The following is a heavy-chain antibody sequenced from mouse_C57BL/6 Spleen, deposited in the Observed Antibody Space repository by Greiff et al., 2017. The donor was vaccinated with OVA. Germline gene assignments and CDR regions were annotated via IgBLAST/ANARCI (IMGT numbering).Heavy chain of an antibody. J-gene: IGHJ1*03. V-gene: IGHV1-50*01. D-gene: IGHD4-1*01. CDR3: ARKGELTGTYWYFDV. CDR2: IDPSDSYT. CDR1: GYTFTSYW. Sequence: VQLQQPGAELVKPGASVKLSCKASGYTFTSYWMQWVKQRPGQGLEWIGEIDPSDSYTNYNQKFKGKATLTVDTSSSTAYMQLSSLTSEDSAVYYCARKGELTGTYWYFDVWGTGTTVTVSS.